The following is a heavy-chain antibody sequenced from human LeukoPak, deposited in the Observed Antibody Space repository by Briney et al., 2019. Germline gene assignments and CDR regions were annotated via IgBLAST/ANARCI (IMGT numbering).Heavy chain of an antibody. CDR3: AKCRGAGWSSLYFDY. D-gene: IGHD6-19*01. CDR1: GFTFTGNA. J-gene: IGHJ4*01. Sequence: GGSLRVSCAASGFTFTGNAMAWVRQAPGKGLEWVSGIGGTSTPIFYTDSVKGRFTISRDNSKNTLFLQMESVRADDTAVYYCAKCRGAGWSSLYFDYWGQGALVAVSA. CDR2: IGGTSTPI. V-gene: IGHV3-23*01.